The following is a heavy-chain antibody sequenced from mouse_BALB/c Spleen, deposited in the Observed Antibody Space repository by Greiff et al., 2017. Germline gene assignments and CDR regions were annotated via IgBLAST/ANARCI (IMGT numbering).Heavy chain of an antibody. CDR2: ISYSGST. CDR1: GYSITSDYA. V-gene: IGHV3-2*02. J-gene: IGHJ4*01. D-gene: IGHD2-3*01. CDR3: AREIYDGYYGAMDY. Sequence: EVQGVESGPGLVKPSQSLSLTCTVTGYSITSDYAWNWIRQFPGNKLEWMGYISYSGSTSYNPSLKSRISITRDTSKNQFFLQLNSVTTEDTATYYCAREIYDGYYGAMDYWGQGTSVTVSS.